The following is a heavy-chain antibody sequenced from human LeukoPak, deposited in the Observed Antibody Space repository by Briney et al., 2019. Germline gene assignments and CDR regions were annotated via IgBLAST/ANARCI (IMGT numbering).Heavy chain of an antibody. V-gene: IGHV1-2*02. Sequence: GASVKVSCKASGYTFTDYYMYWVRQAPGQGLECMGWIYPNSGGTNYAQKFQGRVTMTRDTSISTDYMELTSLTFDDTAVYYCARDGDAVMVDFDYWGQGTLVTVSS. J-gene: IGHJ4*02. CDR3: ARDGDAVMVDFDY. CDR2: IYPNSGGT. D-gene: IGHD5-18*01. CDR1: GYTFTDYY.